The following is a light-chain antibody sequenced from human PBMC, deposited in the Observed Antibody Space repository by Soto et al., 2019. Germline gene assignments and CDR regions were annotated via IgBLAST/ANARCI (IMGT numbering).Light chain of an antibody. CDR2: AAS. CDR1: QSISSH. J-gene: IGKJ5*01. CDR3: QQYYSYPIT. V-gene: IGKV1-8*01. Sequence: IRVTQSPSSLSASVGGTVTITCRASQSISSHLNWYQQKPGKAPKLLIYAASTLQSGVPSRFSGSGSGTDFTLTISCLQSEDFATYYCQQYYSYPITFGHGTRLEIK.